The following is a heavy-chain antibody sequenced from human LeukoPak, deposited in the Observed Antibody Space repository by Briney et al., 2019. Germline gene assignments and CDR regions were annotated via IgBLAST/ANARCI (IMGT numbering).Heavy chain of an antibody. J-gene: IGHJ4*02. Sequence: GGSLRLSCAASGFTFSTYWMNWYRQAPGKGLEWVGNINQDASEINYVDSVRGRFTISKDNAKNSLHLQMNSLRAEDTAVYYCATDRDNSDWQKRFDSWGQGTLVTVSS. V-gene: IGHV3-7*01. CDR3: ATDRDNSDWQKRFDS. CDR2: INQDASEI. CDR1: GFTFSTYW. D-gene: IGHD2-21*02.